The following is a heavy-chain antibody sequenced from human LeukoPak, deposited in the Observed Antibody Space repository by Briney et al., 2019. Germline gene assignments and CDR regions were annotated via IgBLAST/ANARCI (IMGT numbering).Heavy chain of an antibody. Sequence: PGRSLRLSCAASGFTFSSYAMHWVRQAPGKGLEWVAVISYDGSNKYYADSVKGRFTISRDNSKNTLYLQMNSLRAEDTAVYYCARGTPSARPGEFDYWGQGILVTVSS. CDR2: ISYDGSNK. D-gene: IGHD2-15*01. J-gene: IGHJ4*02. V-gene: IGHV3-30*04. CDR1: GFTFSSYA. CDR3: ARGTPSARPGEFDY.